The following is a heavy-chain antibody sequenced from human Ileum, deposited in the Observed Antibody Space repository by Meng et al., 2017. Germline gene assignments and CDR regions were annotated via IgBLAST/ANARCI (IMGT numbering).Heavy chain of an antibody. CDR2: IYHSGLV. CDR1: GDSISTTNW. V-gene: IGHV4-4*02. Sequence: QGQRPESVPGLVKPSGTLSLPCAVSGDSISTTNWWNWVRQPPGEGLEWIGEIYHSGLVNYNLSLKSRVTLSIDKSKNQFSLKLISVTAADTGVYYCAANSGKKLHSWGQGTLVTVSS. J-gene: IGHJ4*02. CDR3: AANSGKKLHS. D-gene: IGHD4-23*01.